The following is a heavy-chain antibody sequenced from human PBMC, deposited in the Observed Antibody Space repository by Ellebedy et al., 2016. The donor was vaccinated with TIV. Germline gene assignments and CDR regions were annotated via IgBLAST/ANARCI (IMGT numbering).Heavy chain of an antibody. CDR3: ASGLGDYGDYSYYGMDV. D-gene: IGHD4-17*01. CDR1: GYTFTSYG. V-gene: IGHV1-18*01. CDR2: ISAYNGNT. J-gene: IGHJ6*02. Sequence: AASVKVSCKASGYTFTSYGISWARQAPGQGLEWMGWISAYNGNTNYAQKLQGRVTMTTDTSTSTAYMELRSLRSEDTAVYYCASGLGDYGDYSYYGMDVWGQGTTVTVSS.